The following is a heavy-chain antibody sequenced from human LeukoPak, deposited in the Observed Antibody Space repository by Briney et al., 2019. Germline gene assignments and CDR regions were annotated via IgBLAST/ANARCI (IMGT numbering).Heavy chain of an antibody. Sequence: GSLRLSCPGSRFTFTLYWMHWVRPGPVKGLMWVSRLNEDGTTADYADSVKGRFTMSRDNAKGKVFLEMRSLTVEDTAMYFCVRERIYYSDLAYKERENFDPWGRGTLVTVSS. CDR3: VRERIYYSDLAYKERENFDP. CDR1: RFTFTLYW. V-gene: IGHV3-74*01. D-gene: IGHD1-26*01. J-gene: IGHJ5*02. CDR2: LNEDGTTA.